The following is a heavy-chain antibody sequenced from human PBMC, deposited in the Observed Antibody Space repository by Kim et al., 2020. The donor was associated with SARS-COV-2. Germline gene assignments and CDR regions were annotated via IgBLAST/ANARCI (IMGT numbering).Heavy chain of an antibody. CDR2: IYPGGRT. CDR1: EFTVSGAY. CDR3: TRWTCGGDCYYYYNGMDV. V-gene: IGHV3-53*01. J-gene: IGHJ6*04. Sequence: GGSLRLSCAASEFTVSGAYMSWVRQAPGKGLEWVSHIYPGGRTDYADSVRGRFTISRDNSKNMLYLQMNSLRGDDTAVYYCTRWTCGGDCYYYYNGMDVCGGGATVTVSS. D-gene: IGHD2-21*02.